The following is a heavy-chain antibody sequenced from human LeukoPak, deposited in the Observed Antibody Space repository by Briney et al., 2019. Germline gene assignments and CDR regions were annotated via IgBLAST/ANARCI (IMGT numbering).Heavy chain of an antibody. J-gene: IGHJ4*02. CDR3: AKGPNYFDS. CDR2: MNSDGSAS. Sequence: GGSLRLSCAASGFSFSNYWMHWVRQAPGKGLVWVTRMNSDGSASYYADSVQGRFTISRDNAKNTLYLQMNSLRAEDTAMYFCAKGPNYFDSWGQGTLVTVSS. V-gene: IGHV3-74*01. CDR1: GFSFSNYW.